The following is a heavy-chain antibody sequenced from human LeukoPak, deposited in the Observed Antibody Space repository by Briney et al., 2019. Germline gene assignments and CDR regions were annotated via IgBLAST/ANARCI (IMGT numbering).Heavy chain of an antibody. Sequence: PSETLSLTCAVYGGSFSGYYWSWIRQPPGKGLEWIGEINHSGSTNYNPSLKSRVTISVDTSKNQFSLKLSSVTAADTAVYYCATYGSGYYFDYWGQGTLVTVSS. D-gene: IGHD3-10*01. CDR3: ATYGSGYYFDY. CDR1: GGSFSGYY. J-gene: IGHJ4*02. CDR2: INHSGST. V-gene: IGHV4-34*01.